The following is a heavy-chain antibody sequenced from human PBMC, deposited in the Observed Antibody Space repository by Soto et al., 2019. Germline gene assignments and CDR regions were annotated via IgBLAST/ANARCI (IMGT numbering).Heavy chain of an antibody. Sequence: QVQLQQSGPGLVKPSQTLSLTCAISGDSVSINSAAWNWIRQSQSRGLEWLGRTFYRSKWYDDYAVSVKSRITINPDTSKNQCSLHLNSVTPEDTAVYYCARGVMTKGWYFDLWGRGTLVTVSS. J-gene: IGHJ2*01. CDR3: ARGVMTKGWYFDL. V-gene: IGHV6-1*01. CDR1: GDSVSINSAA. CDR2: TFYRSKWYD.